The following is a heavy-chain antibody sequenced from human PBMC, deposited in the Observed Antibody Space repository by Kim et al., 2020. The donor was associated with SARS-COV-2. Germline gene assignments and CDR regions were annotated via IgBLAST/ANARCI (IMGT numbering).Heavy chain of an antibody. V-gene: IGHV3-21*01. D-gene: IGHD3-16*02. CDR2: ISSSSSYI. CDR3: TRVTPSGELSENDY. CDR1: GFTFSSYS. Sequence: GGSLRLSCAASGFTFSSYSMNWVRQAPGKGLEWVSSISSSSSYIYYADSVRGRFTISRDNAKNSLYLQMNSLRAEDTAVYYCTRVTPSGELSENDYWGQGTLVTVSS. J-gene: IGHJ4*02.